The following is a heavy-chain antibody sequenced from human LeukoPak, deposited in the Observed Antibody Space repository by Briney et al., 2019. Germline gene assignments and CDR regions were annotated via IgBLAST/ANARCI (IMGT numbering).Heavy chain of an antibody. D-gene: IGHD3-16*02. J-gene: IGHJ4*02. CDR3: ARVSYDYVWGSYRSPVY. Sequence: SETLSLTCAVYGGSFSGYYWSWIRQPPGKGLEWIGEINHSGSTNYNPSLKSRVTISVDTSKNQFSLKLSSVTAADTAVYYCARVSYDYVWGSYRSPVYWGQGTLVTVSS. V-gene: IGHV4-34*01. CDR2: INHSGST. CDR1: GGSFSGYY.